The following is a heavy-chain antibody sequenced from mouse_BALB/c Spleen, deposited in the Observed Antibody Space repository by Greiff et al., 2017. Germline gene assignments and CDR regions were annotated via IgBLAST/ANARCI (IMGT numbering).Heavy chain of an antibody. CDR2: IYWDDDK. J-gene: IGHJ4*01. CDR1: GFSLSTSGMG. CDR3: ARRGDYPLMDY. D-gene: IGHD5-5*01. Sequence: QVTLKESGPGILQPSQTLSLTCSFSGFSLSTSGMGVSWIRQPSGKGLEWLAHIYWDDDKRYNPSLKSRLTISKDTSSNQVFLKITSVDTADTATYYCARRGDYPLMDYWGQGTSVTVSS. V-gene: IGHV8-12*01.